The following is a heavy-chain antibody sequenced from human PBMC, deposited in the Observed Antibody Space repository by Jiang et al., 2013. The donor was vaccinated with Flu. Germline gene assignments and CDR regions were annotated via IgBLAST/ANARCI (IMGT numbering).Heavy chain of an antibody. CDR1: FTSYW. CDR2: IYPGDSDT. Sequence: FTSYWIGWVRQMPGKGLEWMGIIYPGDSDTRYSPSFQGQVTISADKSISTAYLQWSSLKASDTAMYYCASPTPGYSYGPNQSHYYYGMDVWGQGTTVTVSS. D-gene: IGHD5-18*01. J-gene: IGHJ6*02. V-gene: IGHV5-51*01. CDR3: ASPTPGYSYGPNQSHYYYGMDV.